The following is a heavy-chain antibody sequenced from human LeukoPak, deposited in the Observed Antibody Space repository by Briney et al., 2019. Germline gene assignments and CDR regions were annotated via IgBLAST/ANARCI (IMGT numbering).Heavy chain of an antibody. V-gene: IGHV3-11*06. CDR3: ARLRSSSWYDHFDY. CDR2: ISSSSSYI. D-gene: IGHD6-13*01. CDR1: GFTFSDYY. J-gene: IGHJ4*02. Sequence: PGGSLRLSCAASGFTFSDYYMSWIRQAPGKGLEWVSSISSSSSYIYYADSVKGRFTISRDNAKNSLYLQMNSLRAEDTAVYYCARLRSSSWYDHFDYWGQGTLVTVSS.